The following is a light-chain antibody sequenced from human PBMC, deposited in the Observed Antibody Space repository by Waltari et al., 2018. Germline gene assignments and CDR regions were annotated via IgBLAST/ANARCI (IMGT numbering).Light chain of an antibody. CDR1: SSDVGGYNY. V-gene: IGLV2-11*01. CDR2: DVS. J-gene: IGLJ1*01. Sequence: QSALTQPRSVSGSPGQSVTISCTGTSSDVGGYNYVSWYQQHPGKVPKLMIYDVSKRPSGGPDRFSGSKSGNTASLTISGLQAEDEADYYCCSYAGSYSFVVGTGTKVTVL. CDR3: CSYAGSYSFV.